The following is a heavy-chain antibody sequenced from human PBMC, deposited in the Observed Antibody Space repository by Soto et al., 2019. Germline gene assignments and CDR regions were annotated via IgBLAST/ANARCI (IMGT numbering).Heavy chain of an antibody. CDR3: ARDAVVTLSTYYSNSGMHV. Sequence: ASVKVSCKASGYTFTSYTISWVRQAPGQGLEWMGWISAYNGNTNYAQKLQGRVTMTTDTSTSTAYMKLRSLRSEDTAVYYCARDAVVTLSTYYSNSGMHVWGQGTTVTLFS. CDR2: ISAYNGNT. J-gene: IGHJ6*02. V-gene: IGHV1-18*04. CDR1: GYTFTSYT. D-gene: IGHD2-21*02.